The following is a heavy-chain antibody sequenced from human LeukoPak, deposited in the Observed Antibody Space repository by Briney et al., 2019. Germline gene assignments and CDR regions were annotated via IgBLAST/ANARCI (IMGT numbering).Heavy chain of an antibody. J-gene: IGHJ5*02. V-gene: IGHV1-69*13. CDR2: IIPIFGTA. D-gene: IGHD3-22*01. CDR1: GGTFSSYA. CDR3: ARERVSWFDP. Sequence: SVKASCKASGGTFSSYAISWVRQAPGQGLEWMGGIIPIFGTANYAQKFQGRVTIAADESTSTAYMELSSLRSEDTAVYYCARERVSWFDPWGQGTLVTVSS.